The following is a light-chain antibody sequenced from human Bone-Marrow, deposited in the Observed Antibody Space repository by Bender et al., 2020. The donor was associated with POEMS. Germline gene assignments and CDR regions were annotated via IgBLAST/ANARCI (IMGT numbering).Light chain of an antibody. CDR2: DFS. CDR3: SSHAMSMTVI. CDR1: SSDVDNYNY. Sequence: QSALTQPASVSGSPGQSITISCTRSSSDVDNYNYVSWYQQHPGKAPKLLIYDFSNRPSGISDRFSASKSGNTASLTISGLQPEDQADYYCSSHAMSMTVIFGGGTKVTVL. J-gene: IGLJ2*01. V-gene: IGLV2-14*03.